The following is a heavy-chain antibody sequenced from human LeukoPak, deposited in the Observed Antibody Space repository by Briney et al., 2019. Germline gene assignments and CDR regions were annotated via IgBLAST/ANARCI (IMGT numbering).Heavy chain of an antibody. CDR2: SSSSGSTI. J-gene: IGHJ4*02. V-gene: IGHV3-48*03. CDR3: ARGDRYDEYYFDY. CDR1: GFTFTRYE. Sequence: GGSLRLSCAASGFTFTRYERNWVRQAPGKGLEWVSHSSSSGSTIHYADSVKGRFTFSRDNAKNSLYLQMNSLRAEDTAVYYCARGDRYDEYYFDYWGQGTLVTASS. D-gene: IGHD5-24*01.